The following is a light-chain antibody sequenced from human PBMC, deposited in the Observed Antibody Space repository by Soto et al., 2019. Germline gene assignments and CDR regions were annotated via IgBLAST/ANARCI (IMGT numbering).Light chain of an antibody. Sequence: DIQMTQSPSTLSASVGERVTITCRASQSISTWLAWYQQKPGKAPTLLIYKASSLESGVTPRFSGSGSGTEFTLTISSLQPDDFGTYYCQEYNSYWTFGQGTKVEIK. CDR3: QEYNSYWT. J-gene: IGKJ1*01. CDR1: QSISTW. V-gene: IGKV1-5*03. CDR2: KAS.